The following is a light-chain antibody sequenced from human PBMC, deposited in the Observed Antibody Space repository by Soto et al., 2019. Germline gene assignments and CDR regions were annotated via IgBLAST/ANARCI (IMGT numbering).Light chain of an antibody. Sequence: EIVMTQSPATLSVSPWERATLSCRATQSLNSNLAWYQQKPGQAPRLLIYGASTRATGIPARFSGSGSGTEFTLTISGLQSEDFAVYYCQQYNYWPPITFGGGTKVDIK. J-gene: IGKJ4*01. V-gene: IGKV3-15*01. CDR1: QSLNSN. CDR3: QQYNYWPPIT. CDR2: GAS.